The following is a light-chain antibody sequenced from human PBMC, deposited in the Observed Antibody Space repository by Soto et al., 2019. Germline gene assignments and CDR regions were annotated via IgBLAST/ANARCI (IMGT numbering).Light chain of an antibody. CDR3: QQYGRSRT. CDR2: GAS. CDR1: QSVAGNY. V-gene: IGKV3-20*01. Sequence: ENVLTQSPGTLSLPPGERATLSCRASQSVAGNYLAWYQQRPGQAPRLLIYGASTRATGIPDRFSGSGSGADFTLTITXLEPEDSAVYYCQQYGRSRTFGQGTKVDIK. J-gene: IGKJ1*01.